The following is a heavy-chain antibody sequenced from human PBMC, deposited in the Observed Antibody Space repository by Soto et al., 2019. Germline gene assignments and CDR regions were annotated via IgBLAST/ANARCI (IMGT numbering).Heavy chain of an antibody. J-gene: IGHJ4*02. CDR3: ADAQSSKTLDY. V-gene: IGHV3-30*03. CDR2: ISHDGSKK. D-gene: IGHD6-6*01. Sequence: GGSLRLSCADSGFSFSLYGMHWVLQAPSKGLEWVAVISHDGSKKNYSDSVKGRFTISIDNSKQALYLLMYSLKAKDTAVYYCADAQSSKTLDYWGKGTMGNVYS. CDR1: GFSFSLYG.